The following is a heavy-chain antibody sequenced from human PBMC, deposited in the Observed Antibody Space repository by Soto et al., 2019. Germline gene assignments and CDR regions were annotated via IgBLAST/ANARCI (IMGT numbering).Heavy chain of an antibody. CDR3: ASHSRGWLQSTGWFDT. CDR1: GGSISDYH. Sequence: QVQLQESGPGLVKPSETLSLTCTVSGGSISDYHWSWIRQPPGKGLEWIGYIYDRTITNYNPSIKTRVTISIDTADTQLPLKLSSVTAADTAVYYCASHSRGWLQSTGWFDTWGQGTLVTVSS. CDR2: IYDRTIT. D-gene: IGHD5-12*01. V-gene: IGHV4-59*08. J-gene: IGHJ5*02.